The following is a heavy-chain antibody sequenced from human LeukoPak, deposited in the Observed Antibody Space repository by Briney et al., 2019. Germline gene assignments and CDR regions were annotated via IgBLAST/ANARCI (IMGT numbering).Heavy chain of an antibody. CDR3: ARREYSSSGGVGN. V-gene: IGHV4-34*01. D-gene: IGHD6-6*01. CDR2: INHSGST. CDR1: GGSFSGYY. J-gene: IGHJ4*02. Sequence: SETLSLTCAVYGGSFSGYYWSWIRQPPGKGLEWIGEINHSGSTNYNPSLKSRVTISVDTSKNQFSLKLSSVTAADTAVYYCARREYSSSGGVGNWGQGTLVTVSS.